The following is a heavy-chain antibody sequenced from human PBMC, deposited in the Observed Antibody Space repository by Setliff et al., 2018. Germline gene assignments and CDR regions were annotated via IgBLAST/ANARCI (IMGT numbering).Heavy chain of an antibody. D-gene: IGHD3-9*01. V-gene: IGHV3-30*04. CDR3: ARGRHHDTLSGYIDF. CDR1: GFTFSSYA. Sequence: GGSLRLSCAASGFTFSSYALHWVRQAPGKGLEWVTLISYEGIDKYYADSVKGRFTVSRDNSKNTLYLQMNSLRAEDTAFYDCARGRHHDTLSGYIDFLGQGTLVTVSS. J-gene: IGHJ4*02. CDR2: ISYEGIDK.